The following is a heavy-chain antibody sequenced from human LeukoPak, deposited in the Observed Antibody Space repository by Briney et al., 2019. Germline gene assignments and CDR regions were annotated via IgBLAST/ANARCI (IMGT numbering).Heavy chain of an antibody. CDR3: ARAIFQFYHSYYYYYMDV. J-gene: IGHJ6*03. CDR1: GGTFSSYA. V-gene: IGHV1-69*13. D-gene: IGHD3-3*02. CDR2: IIPILGTA. Sequence: GASVKVSCKASGGTFSSYAISWVRQAPGQGLEWLGGIIPILGTANYALKFQGRVTITADESTSTAYMELSSLRSEDTAVYYCARAIFQFYHSYYYYYMDVWGKGTTVTISS.